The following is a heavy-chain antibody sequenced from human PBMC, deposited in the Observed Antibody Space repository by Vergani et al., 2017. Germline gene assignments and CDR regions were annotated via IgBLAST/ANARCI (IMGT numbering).Heavy chain of an antibody. J-gene: IGHJ4*02. Sequence: EVQVVESGGGLVQPGGSLRLSCAASGFTFSSYSMNWVRQAPGKGLEWVSYISSSSSTIYYADSVKGRFTISRDNAKNSLYLQMNSLRAEDTAVYYCARVGGYCSGGSCYLGWGQGTLVTVSS. D-gene: IGHD2-15*01. CDR1: GFTFSSYS. CDR3: ARVGGYCSGGSCYLG. CDR2: ISSSSSTI. V-gene: IGHV3-48*01.